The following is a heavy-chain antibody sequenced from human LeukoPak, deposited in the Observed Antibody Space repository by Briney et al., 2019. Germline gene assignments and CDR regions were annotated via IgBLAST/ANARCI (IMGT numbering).Heavy chain of an antibody. CDR1: GGTFSSYA. J-gene: IGHJ4*02. CDR2: IIPILGIA. D-gene: IGHD3-22*01. V-gene: IGHV1-69*04. Sequence: ASVKVSCKASGGTFSSYAISWVRQAPGQGLEWMGRIIPILGIANYAQKFQGRVTITGDKSTSTAYMELSSLRSEDTAVYYCATSRSGYYLHCDYWGQGTLVTVSS. CDR3: ATSRSGYYLHCDY.